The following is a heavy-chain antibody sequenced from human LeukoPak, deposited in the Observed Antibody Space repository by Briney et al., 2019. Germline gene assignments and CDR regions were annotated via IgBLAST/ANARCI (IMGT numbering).Heavy chain of an antibody. CDR1: GFTVSGTH. CDR2: MYTGGTT. V-gene: IGHV3-53*01. CDR3: AKDEATAGGGLAS. Sequence: PGGSLRLSCAASGFTVSGTHMSWVRQAPGKGLEWVSAMYTGGTTYFAGSVKGRFAISRDNSRNTLFLQMSSLRADDTAVYYCAKDEATAGGGLASWGQGTLVTVSS. J-gene: IGHJ4*02. D-gene: IGHD2-21*02.